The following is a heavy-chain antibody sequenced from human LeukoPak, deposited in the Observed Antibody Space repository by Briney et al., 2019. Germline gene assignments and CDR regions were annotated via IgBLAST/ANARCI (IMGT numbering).Heavy chain of an antibody. J-gene: IGHJ5*02. CDR2: INHSGST. D-gene: IGHD6-13*01. CDR1: GDSISSYY. Sequence: PSETLSLTCTVSGDSISSYYWSWIRQPPGKGLEWIGEINHSGSTNYNPSLKSRVTISVDTSKNQFSLKLSSVTAADTAVYYCARGKGIAAAGKGNWFDPWGQGTLVTVSS. CDR3: ARGKGIAAAGKGNWFDP. V-gene: IGHV4-34*01.